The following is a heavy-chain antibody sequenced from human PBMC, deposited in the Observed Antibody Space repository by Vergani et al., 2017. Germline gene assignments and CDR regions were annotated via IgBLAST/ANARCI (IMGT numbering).Heavy chain of an antibody. J-gene: IGHJ6*02. D-gene: IGHD3-9*01. V-gene: IGHV3-21*01. CDR3: ARDILTGYFHYYYYYGMDV. Sequence: EVQLVESGGGLVKPGGSLRLSCAASGFTFSSYSMNWVRQAPGKGLEWVSSISSSSSYIYYADSVKGRFTISRDNAKNSLYLQMNSLRAEDTAVYYCARDILTGYFHYYYYYGMDVWGQGTTVTVSS. CDR2: ISSSSSYI. CDR1: GFTFSSYS.